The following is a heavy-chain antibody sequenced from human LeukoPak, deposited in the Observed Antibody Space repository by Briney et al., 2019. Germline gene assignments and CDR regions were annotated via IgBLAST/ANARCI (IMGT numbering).Heavy chain of an antibody. J-gene: IGHJ3*02. D-gene: IGHD3-10*01. CDR1: GGTFSSYA. CDR3: ARDRRTMVRGVIGDI. CDR2: YIPIFGTV. V-gene: IGHV1-69*01. Sequence: SVKVSCKASGGTFSSYAISWVRQAPGQGLEWMGGYIPIFGTVHYAQKFQGRVTITADESTSTAYMELSSLRSEDTAVYYCARDRRTMVRGVIGDIWGQGTMVTVSS.